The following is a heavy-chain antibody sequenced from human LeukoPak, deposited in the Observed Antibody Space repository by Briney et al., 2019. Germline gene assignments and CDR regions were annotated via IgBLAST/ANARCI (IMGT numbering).Heavy chain of an antibody. CDR2: IYHSGST. V-gene: IGHV4-4*02. J-gene: IGHJ3*02. CDR3: ASKVNCSGGTCPTGAFDM. CDR1: GGSISSNIW. D-gene: IGHD2-15*01. Sequence: SETLSLTCAVSGGSISSNIWWSWVRQPPGKGLEWIGEIYHSGSTNSNPFLKSRVTISVDKSRNQFSLKLSSVTAADTAVYYCASKVNCSGGTCPTGAFDMWGQGTMVTVSS.